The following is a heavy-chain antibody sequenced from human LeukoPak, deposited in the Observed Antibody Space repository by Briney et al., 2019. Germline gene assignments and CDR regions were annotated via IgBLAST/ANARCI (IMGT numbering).Heavy chain of an antibody. D-gene: IGHD6-19*01. Sequence: GASVKVSCKASGGTFSSYSMNWVRQAPGKGLEWVSYISSSSSTIYYADSVKGRFTISRDNAKNSLYLQMNSLRAEDTAVYYCARDPYSSGWYYFDYWGQGTLVTVSS. J-gene: IGHJ4*02. V-gene: IGHV3-48*04. CDR3: ARDPYSSGWYYFDY. CDR1: GGTFSSYS. CDR2: ISSSSSTI.